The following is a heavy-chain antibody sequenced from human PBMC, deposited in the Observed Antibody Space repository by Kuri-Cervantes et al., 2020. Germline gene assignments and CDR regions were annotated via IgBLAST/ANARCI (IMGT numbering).Heavy chain of an antibody. Sequence: SVKVSCKASGYTFTSYDISWVRQAPGQGLEWMGGIIPIFGTANYAQKFQGRVTITTDESTSTAYMELSSLRSEDTAVYYCARSDGSGSYYAAPGSFYYYYMDVWGKGTTVTVSS. D-gene: IGHD3-10*01. J-gene: IGHJ6*03. CDR3: ARSDGSGSYYAAPGSFYYYYMDV. V-gene: IGHV1-69*05. CDR1: GYTFTSYD. CDR2: IIPIFGTA.